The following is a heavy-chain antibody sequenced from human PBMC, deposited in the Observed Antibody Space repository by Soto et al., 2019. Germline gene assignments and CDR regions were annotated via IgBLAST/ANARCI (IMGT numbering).Heavy chain of an antibody. CDR2: IYSGGST. D-gene: IGHD2-15*01. V-gene: IGHV3-66*01. J-gene: IGHJ4*02. CDR3: ARTCSGGTCSFDY. Sequence: GGSLRLSCAASGFTVSSNYMSWVRQAPGKGLEWVSVIYSGGSTYYADSVKGRFTISRDNSENTLYLQMNSLRAEDTAVYYCARTCSGGTCSFDYWGQGTLVTSPQ. CDR1: GFTVSSNY.